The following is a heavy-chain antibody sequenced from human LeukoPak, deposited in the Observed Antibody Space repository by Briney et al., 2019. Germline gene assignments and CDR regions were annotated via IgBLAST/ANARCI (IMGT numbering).Heavy chain of an antibody. Sequence: SGGSLRLSCAASGFTFSSYSMNWVRQAPGKGLEWVSSISSSSSYIYYADSVKGRFTISRDNAKNSLYLQMNSLRAEDTAVYYCAVRGEMATIPDYWGQGTLVTVSS. CDR1: GFTFSSYS. CDR2: ISSSSSYI. CDR3: AVRGEMATIPDY. D-gene: IGHD5-24*01. V-gene: IGHV3-21*01. J-gene: IGHJ4*02.